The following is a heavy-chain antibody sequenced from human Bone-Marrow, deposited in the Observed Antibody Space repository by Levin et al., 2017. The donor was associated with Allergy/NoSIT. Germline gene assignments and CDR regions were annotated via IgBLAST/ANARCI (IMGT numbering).Heavy chain of an antibody. CDR3: ARCEDY. V-gene: IGHV3-7*01. Sequence: LSLTCAASGFTFNNYWMSWVRQAPGKGLEWVASIGDDGIGKYYVESVKGRFTISRDNAKNLVYLQMNSLRVEDTAVYYCARCEDYWGQGTLVTVSS. J-gene: IGHJ4*02. CDR1: GFTFNNYW. CDR2: IGDDGIGK.